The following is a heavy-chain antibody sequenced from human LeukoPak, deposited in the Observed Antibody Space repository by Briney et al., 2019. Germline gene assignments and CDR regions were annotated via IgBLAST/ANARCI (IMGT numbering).Heavy chain of an antibody. Sequence: GGSLRLSCAASGFTFSSYGMHWVRQAPGKGLEWVAVIWYDGSNKYYADSVKGRFTISRDNSKNTLYLQMNRLRAEDTAVYYCARGTPRQDYDKVPFDYWGQGTLVTVSS. D-gene: IGHD3-22*01. J-gene: IGHJ4*02. CDR3: ARGTPRQDYDKVPFDY. V-gene: IGHV3-33*01. CDR1: GFTFSSYG. CDR2: IWYDGSNK.